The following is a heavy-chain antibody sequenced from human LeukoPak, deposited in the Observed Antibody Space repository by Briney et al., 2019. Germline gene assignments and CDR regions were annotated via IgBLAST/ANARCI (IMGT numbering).Heavy chain of an antibody. J-gene: IGHJ4*02. Sequence: PGGSLRLSCAASGFTFSSYAMHWVRQAPGKGLEWVSGISWDSGDIGYADSVKGRFTISRDNAKNSLYLQMNSLRAEDTALYYCAKGLGTHYSSSWPFDYWGQGTLVTVAS. CDR3: AKGLGTHYSSSWPFDY. CDR2: ISWDSGDI. D-gene: IGHD6-13*01. V-gene: IGHV3-9*01. CDR1: GFTFSSYA.